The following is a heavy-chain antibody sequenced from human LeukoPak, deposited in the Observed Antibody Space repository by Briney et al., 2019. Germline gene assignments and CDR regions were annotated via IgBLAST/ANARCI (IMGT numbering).Heavy chain of an antibody. V-gene: IGHV1-8*01. J-gene: IGHJ6*02. CDR1: GYTFTSYD. CDR3: AADQYYYGSGNQYYYYYGMDV. D-gene: IGHD3-10*01. CDR2: MNPNSGNT. Sequence: ASVKVSCKASGYTFTSYDINWVRQATGQGLEWMGWMNPNSGNTGYAQKFQGRVTMTRNTSISTAYMELSSLRSEDTAVYYCAADQYYYGSGNQYYYYYGMDVWGQGTTVTVSS.